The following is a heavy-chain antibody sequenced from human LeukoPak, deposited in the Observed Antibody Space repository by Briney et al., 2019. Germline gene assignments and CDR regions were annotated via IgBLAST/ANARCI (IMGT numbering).Heavy chain of an antibody. D-gene: IGHD3-22*01. J-gene: IGHJ6*03. Sequence: PGGSLRLSCAASGFTFSSYAMHWVRQAPGKGLEWVAVISYDGSNKYYADSVKGRFTISRDNSKNTLYLQMNSLRAEDTAVYYCARDPFPYYYDSSGYYHGVYYYYYMDVWGKGTTVTVSS. V-gene: IGHV3-30-3*01. CDR1: GFTFSSYA. CDR2: ISYDGSNK. CDR3: ARDPFPYYYDSSGYYHGVYYYYYMDV.